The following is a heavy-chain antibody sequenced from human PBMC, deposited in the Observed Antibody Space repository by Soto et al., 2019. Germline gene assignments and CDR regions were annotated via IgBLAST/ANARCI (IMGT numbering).Heavy chain of an antibody. Sequence: SETLSLTCTVSGGSISSYYWSWIRQPPGKGLEWIGYIYYSGSTNYNPSLKSRVTISVDTSKNQFSLKLSSVTAADTAVYYCARDPLGGYYYGMDVWGQGTTVTVSS. CDR3: ARDPLGGYYYGMDV. D-gene: IGHD3-16*01. CDR1: GGSISSYY. CDR2: IYYSGST. J-gene: IGHJ6*02. V-gene: IGHV4-59*01.